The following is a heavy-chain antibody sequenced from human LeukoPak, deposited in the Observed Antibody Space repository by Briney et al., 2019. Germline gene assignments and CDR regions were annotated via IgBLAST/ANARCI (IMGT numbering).Heavy chain of an antibody. CDR1: GFTFSSYA. CDR2: FSGSGGST. CDR3: AKDAIDIYSSSWLWYFDY. V-gene: IGHV3-23*01. Sequence: GGSLRLSCAASGFTFSSYAMSWVRQAPGKGLECISGFSGSGGSTYYADSVKGRFTISRDNSKNTLYLQMNSLRDDDTAVYYCAKDAIDIYSSSWLWYFDYWGQGTLVTVSS. D-gene: IGHD6-13*01. J-gene: IGHJ4*02.